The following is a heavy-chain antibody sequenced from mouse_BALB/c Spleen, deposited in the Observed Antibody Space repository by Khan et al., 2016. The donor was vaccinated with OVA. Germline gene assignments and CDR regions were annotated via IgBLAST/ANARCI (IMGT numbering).Heavy chain of an antibody. D-gene: IGHD2-1*01. J-gene: IGHJ3*01. CDR3: ARGYFGNYEFAY. CDR1: GYTFTSYW. CDR2: IFPGTGTT. V-gene: IGHV1S132*01. Sequence: QVQLQRSGAELVKPGASVKLSCKTSGYTFTSYWIQWVKQRPGQGLGWIGQIFPGTGTTYSNENFKAKATLTVDTSSSTAYMQLSSLTSEDSAVYFCARGYFGNYEFAYWGQGTLVTVSA.